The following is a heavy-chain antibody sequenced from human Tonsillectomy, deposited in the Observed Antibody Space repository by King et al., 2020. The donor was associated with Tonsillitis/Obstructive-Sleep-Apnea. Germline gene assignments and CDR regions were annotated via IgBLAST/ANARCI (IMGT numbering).Heavy chain of an antibody. D-gene: IGHD3-10*01. V-gene: IGHV1-46*01. Sequence: QLVQSGAEVKKPGASVKVSCKASGYTFTSYYMHWVRQAPGQGLEWMGIINPSGGSTSYAQKFQGRVTMTRDTSTSTVYMELSSLRSEDTAVYYCAREGHMVRGVIMAFDYWGQGTLVTVSS. CDR3: AREGHMVRGVIMAFDY. J-gene: IGHJ4*02. CDR1: GYTFTSYY. CDR2: INPSGGST.